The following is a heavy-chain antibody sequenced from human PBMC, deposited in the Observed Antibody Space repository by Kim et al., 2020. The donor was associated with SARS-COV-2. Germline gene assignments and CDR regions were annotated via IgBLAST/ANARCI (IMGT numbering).Heavy chain of an antibody. CDR3: ARQQRRWLQRIYYYYGMDV. V-gene: IGHV4-39*01. J-gene: IGHJ6*02. D-gene: IGHD5-12*01. Sequence: SRVTISVATSKNQFSLKLSSVTAADTAVYYCARQQRRWLQRIYYYYGMDVWGQGTTVTVSS.